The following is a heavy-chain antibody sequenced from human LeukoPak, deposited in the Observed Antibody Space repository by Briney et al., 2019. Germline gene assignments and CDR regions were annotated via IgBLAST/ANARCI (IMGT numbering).Heavy chain of an antibody. D-gene: IGHD3-22*01. CDR2: IYYSGST. J-gene: IGHJ4*01. V-gene: IGHV4-59*08. CDR1: GGSLSSSY. CDR3: ARQDYYDRRTFDG. Sequence: SETLSLTCTVSGGSLSSSYWSWIRQPPGKGLEWIGYIYYSGSTNSNPSLNSRAAISVDKTKSQFSRNLSSATAAETAVYYCARQDYYDRRTFDGWGQGRLVTVSS.